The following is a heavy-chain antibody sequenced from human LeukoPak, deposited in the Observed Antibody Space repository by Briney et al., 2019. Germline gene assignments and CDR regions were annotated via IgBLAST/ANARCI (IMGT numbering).Heavy chain of an antibody. CDR3: ARLRGYCSSGDCGSMDV. Sequence: GGSLRLSCAASGFTFSSYAMHWVRQAPGKGLEWVAVISYDGSNKYYADSVKGRFTISRDNAKNSLYLQMNSLRAEDTAVYYCARLRGYCSSGDCGSMDVWGQGTTVTVSS. J-gene: IGHJ6*02. CDR1: GFTFSSYA. V-gene: IGHV3-30-3*01. D-gene: IGHD2-2*01. CDR2: ISYDGSNK.